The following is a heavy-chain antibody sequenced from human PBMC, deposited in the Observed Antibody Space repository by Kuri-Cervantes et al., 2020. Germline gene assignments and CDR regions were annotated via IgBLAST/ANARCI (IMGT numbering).Heavy chain of an antibody. CDR3: AKTLGGASYYAY. D-gene: IGHD3-10*01. J-gene: IGHJ4*01. V-gene: IGHV4-59*01. CDR1: GGSISSYY. Sequence: SETLSLTCTVSGGSISSYYWSWIRQPPGKGMEWIGYIYYSGSTNYNPSSKSRVTISVDTSKNQFSLKLSSVTAADTAVYFCAKTLGGASYYAYWGQGTLVTVSS. CDR2: IYYSGST.